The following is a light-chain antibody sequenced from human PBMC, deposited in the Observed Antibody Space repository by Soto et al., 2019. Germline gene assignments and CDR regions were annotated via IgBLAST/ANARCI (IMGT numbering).Light chain of an antibody. Sequence: QSALTQPASVSGSPGQSITISCTGTSSDVGGYNYVSWYQQHPGKAPKLMIYDVSNRPSGVSNRFSGSKSGNTASLTISGLEAEDEADYYCSSYISSSTLVVFGGATKLTVL. V-gene: IGLV2-14*01. CDR2: DVS. CDR3: SSYISSSTLVV. J-gene: IGLJ2*01. CDR1: SSDVGGYNY.